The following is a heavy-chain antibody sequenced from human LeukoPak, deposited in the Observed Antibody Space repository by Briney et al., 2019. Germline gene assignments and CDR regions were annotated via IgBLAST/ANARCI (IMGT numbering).Heavy chain of an antibody. CDR3: AREVAAAGTLDY. CDR1: GGSFSGYY. D-gene: IGHD6-13*01. CDR2: INHSGST. V-gene: IGHV4-34*01. J-gene: IGHJ4*02. Sequence: SETLSLTCAVYGGSFSGYYWSWIRQPPGEGMEWIGEINHSGSTNYNPSLKSRVTISVDTSKNQFSLKLSSVTAADTAVYYCAREVAAAGTLDYWGQGTLVTVSS.